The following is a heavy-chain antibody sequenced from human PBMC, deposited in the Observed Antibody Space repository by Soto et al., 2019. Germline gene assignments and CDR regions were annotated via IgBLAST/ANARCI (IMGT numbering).Heavy chain of an antibody. Sequence: ALALTCAVSGSSISYGGFSWSWIRQSPGKGLEWIGYISHLENTYLHPSFKSRLTMSIDRTRNQFSLKLSSVTAADMAVYYCARGGGYDSFDYWGQGVLVPVSS. CDR3: ARGGGYDSFDY. J-gene: IGHJ4*02. CDR1: GSSISYGGFS. CDR2: ISHLENT. D-gene: IGHD5-12*01. V-gene: IGHV4-30-2*06.